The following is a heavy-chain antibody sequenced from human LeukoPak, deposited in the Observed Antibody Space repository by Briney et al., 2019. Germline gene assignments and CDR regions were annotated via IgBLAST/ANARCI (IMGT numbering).Heavy chain of an antibody. V-gene: IGHV3-53*01. D-gene: IGHD3-10*01. J-gene: IGHJ5*02. CDR2: IYGDGST. CDR1: GFTVRNYC. Sequence: GGSLRLSCAASGFTVRNYCMSWVRQAPGKGLEWVAVIYGDGSTYYADSVRGRFTISSDNLKNTLSLQMDSLRAADTAMYYCARGSPVASGRYSIYSSWGQGTLVTVSP. CDR3: ARGSPVASGRYSIYSS.